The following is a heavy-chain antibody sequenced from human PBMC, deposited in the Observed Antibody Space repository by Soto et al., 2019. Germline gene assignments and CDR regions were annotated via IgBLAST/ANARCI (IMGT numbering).Heavy chain of an antibody. V-gene: IGHV3-48*01. CDR3: ARVVTLGYYYMDV. CDR1: GFTFSSYS. D-gene: IGHD2-15*01. CDR2: ISSSSSTI. J-gene: IGHJ6*03. Sequence: EVQLVESGGGLVQPGGSLRLSCAASGFTFSSYSMNWVRQAPGKGLEWVSYISSSSSTIYYADSVKCRFTISRDNAKNPLYLQMNSLRAEDTAVYYCARVVTLGYYYMDVWGKGTTVTVSS.